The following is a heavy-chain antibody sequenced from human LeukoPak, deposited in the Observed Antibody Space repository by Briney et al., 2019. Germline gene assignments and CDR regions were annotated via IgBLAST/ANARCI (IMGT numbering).Heavy chain of an antibody. J-gene: IGHJ6*03. CDR2: ISWNSGSI. V-gene: IGHV3-9*01. D-gene: IGHD3-10*01. CDR3: AKDRFCYYYYMDV. Sequence: GGSLRLSCAASGFTFSSYWMHWVRQAPGKGLEWVSGISWNSGSIGYADSVKGRFTISRDNAKNSLYLQMNSLRAEDTALYYCAKDRFCYYYYMDVWGKGTTVTISS. CDR1: GFTFSSYW.